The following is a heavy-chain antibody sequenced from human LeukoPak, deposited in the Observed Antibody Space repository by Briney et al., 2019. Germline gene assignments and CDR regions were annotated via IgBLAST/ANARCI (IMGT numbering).Heavy chain of an antibody. D-gene: IGHD3-3*01. V-gene: IGHV3-7*01. J-gene: IGHJ4*02. Sequence: GGSLRLSCAASGFTFSSYWMSWVRQAPGKGLEWVANIKQDGSEKCYVDSVKGRSTISRDNAKNSLYLQMNSLRAEDTAVYYCARENSGLYYDFSNYFDYWGQGTLVTVSS. CDR3: ARENSGLYYDFSNYFDY. CDR1: GFTFSSYW. CDR2: IKQDGSEK.